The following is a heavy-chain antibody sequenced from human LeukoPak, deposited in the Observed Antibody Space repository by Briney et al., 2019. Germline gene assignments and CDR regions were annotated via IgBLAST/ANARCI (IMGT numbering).Heavy chain of an antibody. Sequence: GGSLRLSCAASGFTFSSYWMSWVRQAPGKGLEWVANIKQDGSEKYYVDSVKGRFTISRDNAKNSLYLQMNSLRAEDTAVYYCARRGGWLQLRIFGYWGQGTLVTVSS. CDR1: GFTFSSYW. CDR3: ARRGGWLQLRIFGY. CDR2: IKQDGSEK. J-gene: IGHJ4*02. D-gene: IGHD5-24*01. V-gene: IGHV3-7*01.